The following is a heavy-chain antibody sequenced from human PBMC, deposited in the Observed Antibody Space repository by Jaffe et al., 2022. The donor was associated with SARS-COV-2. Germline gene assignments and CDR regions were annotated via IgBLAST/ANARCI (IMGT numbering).Heavy chain of an antibody. D-gene: IGHD2-2*01. J-gene: IGHJ3*02. CDR3: STERHLSSWHDAFDI. CDR1: GFTSSNAW. V-gene: IGHV3-15*01. Sequence: EVQLVESGGGLVKPGGSLRLSCAASGFTSSNAWMSWVRQAPGKGLEWVGRIKSKNDGETTDYAAPVKGRFTISRDDSKTTLYLQMNSLKTEDTAVYYCSTERHLSSWHDAFDIWGQGTMVTVS. CDR2: IKSKNDGETT.